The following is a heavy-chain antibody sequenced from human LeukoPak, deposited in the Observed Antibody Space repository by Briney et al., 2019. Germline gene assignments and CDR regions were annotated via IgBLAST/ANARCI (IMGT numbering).Heavy chain of an antibody. D-gene: IGHD3-22*01. V-gene: IGHV4-39*07. CDR1: GGSISSSYSY. CDR3: ARRTPRVNYYDSSGYPTGVDY. Sequence: SETLSLTCTVSGGSISSSYSYWGWIRQPPGTGLEWIGEINHSGSTNYNPSLKSRVTISVDTSKNQFSLKLSSVTAADTAVYYCARRTPRVNYYDSSGYPTGVDYWGQGTLVTVSS. J-gene: IGHJ4*02. CDR2: INHSGST.